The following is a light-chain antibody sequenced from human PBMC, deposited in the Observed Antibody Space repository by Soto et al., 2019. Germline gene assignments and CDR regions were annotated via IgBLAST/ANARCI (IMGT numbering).Light chain of an antibody. CDR2: KAS. CDR1: QSISSY. J-gene: IGKJ1*01. V-gene: IGKV1-5*03. CDR3: QQYNTYTT. Sequence: DILMTQSPSTLSASVGDRVTITCRASQSISSYLAWYQQKPGKAPKLLIYKASSLDSGVPSRFSGSGSGTEFTLTISSLQHDDFANYYCQQYNTYTTFGQGTKVEIK.